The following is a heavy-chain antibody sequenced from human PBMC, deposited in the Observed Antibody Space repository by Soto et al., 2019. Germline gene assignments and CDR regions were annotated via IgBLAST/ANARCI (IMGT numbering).Heavy chain of an antibody. Sequence: EVQLVESGGGLVKPGGSLRLSCAASGFTFSSYSMNWVRQAPGKGLEWVSSISSSSSYIYYADSVKGRFTISRDNAKNSLYLQMNSLRGEDTAVYYCARGAPYYDSSGYYRPWGQGTLVTVSS. V-gene: IGHV3-21*01. CDR2: ISSSSSYI. CDR3: ARGAPYYDSSGYYRP. J-gene: IGHJ5*02. D-gene: IGHD3-22*01. CDR1: GFTFSSYS.